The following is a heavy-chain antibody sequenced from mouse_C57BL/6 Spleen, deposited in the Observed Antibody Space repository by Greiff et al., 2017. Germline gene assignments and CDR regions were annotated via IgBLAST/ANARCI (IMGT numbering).Heavy chain of an antibody. CDR1: GFTIKNTY. J-gene: IGHJ2*01. CDR3: AMLTGKDYFDY. D-gene: IGHD4-1*01. Sequence: EVKLQESVAELVRPGASVKLSCTASGFTIKNTYMHWVKQRPDQGLAWIGRIDPANGNTKYAPKFQGKATITADTSSNTAYLQLSSLTSEDTAIYYCAMLTGKDYFDYWGQGTTLTVSS. V-gene: IGHV14-3*01. CDR2: IDPANGNT.